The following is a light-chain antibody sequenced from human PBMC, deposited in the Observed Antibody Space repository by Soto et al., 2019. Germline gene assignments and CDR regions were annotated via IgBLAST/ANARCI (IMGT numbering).Light chain of an antibody. CDR1: QTVSSSF. Sequence: EIVLTQSPGTLSLSPGERATLSCRASQTVSSSFLAWYRQKPGQAPRLLIYGASSRATGIPDRFSGSGSGTDFTLTISRLDPEDFAVYCCQQYGSSPLTFGGGTKVEIK. CDR2: GAS. J-gene: IGKJ4*01. CDR3: QQYGSSPLT. V-gene: IGKV3-20*01.